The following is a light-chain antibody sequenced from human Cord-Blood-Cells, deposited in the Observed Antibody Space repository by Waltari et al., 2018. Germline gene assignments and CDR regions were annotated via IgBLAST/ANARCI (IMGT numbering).Light chain of an antibody. CDR2: LGS. J-gene: IGKJ1*01. V-gene: IGKV2-28*01. CDR3: MQALQTPWT. CDR1: QSPLHSNGYNY. Sequence: DIVMTQSPLSLPVTPGEPASISCRSSQSPLHSNGYNYLDWYLQKPGQSPQLLIYLGSTRASGVPDRFSGSRSGTDFTLKISRVEAEDVGVYYCMQALQTPWTFGQGTKVEIK.